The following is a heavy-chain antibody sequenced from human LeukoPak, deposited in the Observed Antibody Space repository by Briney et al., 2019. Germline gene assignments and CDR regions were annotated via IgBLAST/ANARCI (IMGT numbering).Heavy chain of an antibody. CDR3: AKDLRNYGDQFDY. CDR2: ISWDSDSI. J-gene: IGHJ4*02. CDR1: GFTFDDYA. V-gene: IGHV3-9*01. Sequence: PGGSLRLSCAASGFTFDDYAMHWVRQAPGKGLEWVSGISWDSDSIGYAASVKGRFTISRDNAKKSLYLQMNSLRAEDTALYYYAKDLRNYGDQFDYWGQGTLVTVSS. D-gene: IGHD4-17*01.